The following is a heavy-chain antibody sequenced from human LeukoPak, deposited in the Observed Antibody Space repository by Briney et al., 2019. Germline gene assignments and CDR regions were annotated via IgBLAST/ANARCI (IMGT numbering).Heavy chain of an antibody. CDR3: ARGRRSGY. CDR1: GGSISGSSDY. CDR2: ILYSGST. Sequence: SETLSLTCTVSGGSISGSSDYWAWIRQPPGKGLEWIGSILYSGSTYYNPSLKSRVTISVDTSKNQFSLKLSSVTAADTAVYYCARGRRSGYWGQGTLVTVSS. D-gene: IGHD1-14*01. J-gene: IGHJ4*02. V-gene: IGHV4-39*01.